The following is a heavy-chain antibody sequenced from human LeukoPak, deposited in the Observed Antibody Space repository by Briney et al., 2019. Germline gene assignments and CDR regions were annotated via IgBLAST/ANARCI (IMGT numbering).Heavy chain of an antibody. V-gene: IGHV3-30-3*01. CDR1: GFTFSSYA. Sequence: GGSLRLSCAASGFTFSSYAMHWVRQAPGKGLEWVAVISYDGSNKYYGDSVKGRFTISRDNSKNTLYLQMNSLRAEDTAVYYCARETVSEGATLYFDYWGQGTLVTVSS. J-gene: IGHJ4*02. D-gene: IGHD1-26*01. CDR2: ISYDGSNK. CDR3: ARETVSEGATLYFDY.